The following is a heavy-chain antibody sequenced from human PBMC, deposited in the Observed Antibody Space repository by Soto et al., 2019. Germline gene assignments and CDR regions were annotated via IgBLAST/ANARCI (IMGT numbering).Heavy chain of an antibody. Sequence: EVQLVESGGGLVKLGGSLRLSCEFSGIIFSNAWMNWVRQVPGKGLEWVGRIKSNVNGGTSDYAAPVKDRFTISRDDSKNTLYLEMDSLKTEDTDVYYCSRYEYGPFDLCGRGALVTDSS. CDR1: GIIFSNAW. V-gene: IGHV3-15*07. D-gene: IGHD3-10*01. CDR3: SRYEYGPFDL. CDR2: IKSNVNGGTS. J-gene: IGHJ2*01.